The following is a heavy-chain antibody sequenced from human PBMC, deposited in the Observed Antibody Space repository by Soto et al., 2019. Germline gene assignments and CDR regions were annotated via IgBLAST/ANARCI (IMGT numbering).Heavy chain of an antibody. V-gene: IGHV4-59*01. J-gene: IGHJ4*02. CDR1: GGSISSYY. Sequence: KSSETLSLTCTVSGGSISSYYWSWIRQPPGKGLEWIGYIYYSGSTNYNPSLKSRVTISVDTSKNQFSLKLSSVTAADTAVYYCARGKYFDWLYPGYWGQGTLVTVSS. D-gene: IGHD3-9*01. CDR3: ARGKYFDWLYPGY. CDR2: IYYSGST.